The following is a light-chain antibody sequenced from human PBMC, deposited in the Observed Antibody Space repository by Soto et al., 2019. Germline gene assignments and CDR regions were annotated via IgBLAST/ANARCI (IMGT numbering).Light chain of an antibody. J-gene: IGKJ4*01. CDR1: QSVSSN. V-gene: IGKV3-15*01. Sequence: EIVMTQSPATLSVSPRERASLSCRASQSVSSNLAWYQQKPGQAPRLLIYGASTRATGIPARLSGSGSGTEFTLTISSVQSEDFAVYYCQQYNNCSPLTFGGGTKVEIK. CDR3: QQYNNCSPLT. CDR2: GAS.